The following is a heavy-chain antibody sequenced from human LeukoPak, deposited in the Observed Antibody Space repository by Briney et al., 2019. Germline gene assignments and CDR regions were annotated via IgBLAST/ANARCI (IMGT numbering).Heavy chain of an antibody. CDR3: ARSSGRSPNRDYMDV. D-gene: IGHD1-14*01. CDR2: INASGGST. CDR1: GYTFTRYY. V-gene: IGHV1-46*01. Sequence: GASVKVSCKASGYTFTRYYMHWVRQAPGQGLEWTGIINASGGSTSYAQKFQGRVTMTRDTSTSTVYMELSSLRSDDTAMYYCARSSGRSPNRDYMDVWGKGTTVTISS. J-gene: IGHJ6*03.